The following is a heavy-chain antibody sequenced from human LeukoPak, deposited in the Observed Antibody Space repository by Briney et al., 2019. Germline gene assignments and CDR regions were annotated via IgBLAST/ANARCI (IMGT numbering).Heavy chain of an antibody. CDR3: ARLKGGNDLSANWFDS. CDR1: GGSISGYY. D-gene: IGHD1-1*01. V-gene: IGHV4-59*08. CDR2: IYYSGNT. J-gene: IGHJ5*01. Sequence: SETLSLTCTASGGSISGYYWSWIRQPPGKGLEWIGYIYYSGNTDYNPSLKSRGTISVDTSKNQFSLKLSSVTAADTAVYYCARLKGGNDLSANWFDSWGQGTLVTVSS.